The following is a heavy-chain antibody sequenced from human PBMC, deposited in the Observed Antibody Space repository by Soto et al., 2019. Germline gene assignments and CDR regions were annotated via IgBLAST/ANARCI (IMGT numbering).Heavy chain of an antibody. D-gene: IGHD2-2*01. CDR2: IHYNGNT. Sequence: PSETLSLTCTVSGDSIRGYYWSWIRQPPGKGLEWIGYIHYNGNTNHNPSLKSRVTISLDTSKNQFSLKLTSVTAADTAIYYCARGIPSSSRTSLIYWGQGALVTVSS. J-gene: IGHJ4*02. V-gene: IGHV4-59*01. CDR1: GDSIRGYY. CDR3: ARGIPSSSRTSLIY.